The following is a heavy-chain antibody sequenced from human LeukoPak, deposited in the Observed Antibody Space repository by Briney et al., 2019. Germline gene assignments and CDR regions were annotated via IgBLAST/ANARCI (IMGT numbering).Heavy chain of an antibody. V-gene: IGHV3-23*01. CDR3: ASPLGPLDY. CDR1: GSTFSSYA. Sequence: PGGSLRLSCAASGSTFSSYAMSWVRQAPGKGLEWVSAISGSGGSTYYTDSVKGRFTISRDNSKNTLYLQMNSLRAEDMAVYYCASPLGPLDYWGQGTLVTVSS. CDR2: ISGSGGST. J-gene: IGHJ4*02.